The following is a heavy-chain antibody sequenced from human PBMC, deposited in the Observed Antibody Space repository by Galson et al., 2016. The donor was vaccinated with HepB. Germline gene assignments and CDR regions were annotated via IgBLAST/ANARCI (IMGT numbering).Heavy chain of an antibody. CDR1: GGSISSSNYY. CDR3: ARYSAEVGWFDP. Sequence: ETLSLTCAVSGGSISSSNYYWGWIRQSPGKGLEWIGIIYYTGTTNYSPSLNSRVTISVDTSKNQFSLKMSTVTAADTAVYYCARYSAEVGWFDPWGQGTLVTVTS. CDR2: IYYTGTT. D-gene: IGHD1-26*01. V-gene: IGHV4-39*01. J-gene: IGHJ5*02.